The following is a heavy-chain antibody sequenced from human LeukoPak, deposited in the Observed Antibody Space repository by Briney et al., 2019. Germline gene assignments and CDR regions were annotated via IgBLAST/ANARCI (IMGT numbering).Heavy chain of an antibody. Sequence: SETLSLTCTVSCDSISSSSYYWGWIRQPPGKGLQWIGSIYYSGNTYYNPSLKSRVTISLDTSKNQFSLKLSSVTAADTAVYYCARATVAVPDYWGQGTLVTVSS. CDR2: IYYSGNT. CDR1: CDSISSSSYY. D-gene: IGHD6-19*01. V-gene: IGHV4-39*01. CDR3: ARATVAVPDY. J-gene: IGHJ4*02.